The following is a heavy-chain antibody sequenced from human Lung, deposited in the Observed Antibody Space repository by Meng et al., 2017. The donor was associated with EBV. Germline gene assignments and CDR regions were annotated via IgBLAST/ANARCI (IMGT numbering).Heavy chain of an antibody. CDR2: ISCYNGDT. D-gene: IGHD6-19*01. V-gene: IGHV1-18*01. J-gene: IGHJ4*02. CDR3: ARDPSNTSGRYAYFDY. Sequence: VQRRQSGEEGKKAGASVRDSWKASGYTFTDYGSSWIRQAPGQGLEWMGWISCYNGDTNYAQKLQGRVTMTTDTSTNTAYMDLRSLRSDDTAVYYCARDPSNTSGRYAYFDYWGQGTLVTVSS. CDR1: GYTFTDYG.